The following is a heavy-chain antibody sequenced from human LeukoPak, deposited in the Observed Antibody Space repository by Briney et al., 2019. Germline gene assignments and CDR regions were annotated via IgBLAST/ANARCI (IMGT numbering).Heavy chain of an antibody. J-gene: IGHJ4*02. CDR1: GGSFSGYY. CDR3: ARRPPRDRYYDSSGSLDY. V-gene: IGHV4-34*01. Sequence: SETLSLTCAVYGGSFSGYYWSWIRQPPGKGLEWIGEINHSGSTNYNPSLKSRVTISVDTSKNQFPLKLSSVTAADTAVYYCARRPPRDRYYDSSGSLDYWGQGTLVTVSS. D-gene: IGHD3-22*01. CDR2: INHSGST.